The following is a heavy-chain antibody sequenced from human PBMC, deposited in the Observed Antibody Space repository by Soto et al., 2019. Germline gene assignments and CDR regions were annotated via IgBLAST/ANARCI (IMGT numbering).Heavy chain of an antibody. V-gene: IGHV4-59*08. Sequence: QVQLQQSGPGLVKPSETLSLTCSVSSGPSSSHNWGWIRQPPGRGLEWIGYVYSPGGTSYNPSLKRRVTISADTTTNHISLTLTSVTAADAAVYYCVRQGIGNLHGLVDVWGQGTTVRVSS. D-gene: IGHD1-1*01. J-gene: IGHJ6*02. CDR1: SGPSSSHN. CDR2: VYSPGGT. CDR3: VRQGIGNLHGLVDV.